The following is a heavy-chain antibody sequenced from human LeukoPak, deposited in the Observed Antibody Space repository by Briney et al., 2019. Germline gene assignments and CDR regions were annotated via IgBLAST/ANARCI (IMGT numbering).Heavy chain of an antibody. CDR3: ARDRLLGDGYNDYFDY. CDR1: GYTFTGYY. J-gene: IGHJ4*02. Sequence: ASVKVSCKASGYTFTGYYMHWVRQAPGQGLEWMGWINPNSGGTNYAQKFQGRVTMTRDTSISTAYMELSRLRSDDTAVYYCARDRLLGDGYNDYFDYWGQGTLVTVSS. D-gene: IGHD5-24*01. CDR2: INPNSGGT. V-gene: IGHV1-2*02.